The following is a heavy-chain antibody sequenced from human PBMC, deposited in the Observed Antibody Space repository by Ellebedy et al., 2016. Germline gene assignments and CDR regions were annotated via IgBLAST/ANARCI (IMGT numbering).Heavy chain of an antibody. CDR1: GFTFSDYV. Sequence: GGSLRLSCAASGFTFSDYVMHWVRQAPGKGLEWVASIWYRGTDRFYVDSVKGRFTISRDNSKNTLYLQMSSLRADDTAIYYCARDKSPTMIALDFWGQGTLVTVSS. J-gene: IGHJ4*02. CDR2: IWYRGTDR. V-gene: IGHV3-33*08. D-gene: IGHD3-22*01. CDR3: ARDKSPTMIALDF.